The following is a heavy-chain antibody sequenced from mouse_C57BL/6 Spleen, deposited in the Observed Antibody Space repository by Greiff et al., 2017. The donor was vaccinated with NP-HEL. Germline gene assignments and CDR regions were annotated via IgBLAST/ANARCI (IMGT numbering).Heavy chain of an antibody. CDR2: ISSGSSTI. CDR1: GFTFSDYG. CDR3: AKNYYGSSGYFDY. D-gene: IGHD1-1*01. J-gene: IGHJ2*01. V-gene: IGHV5-17*01. Sequence: EVQVVESGGGLVKPGGSLKLSCAASGFTFSDYGMHWVRQAPEKGLEWVAYISSGSSTIYYADTVKGRFTISRDNAKNTLFLQMTSLRSEDTAMYYCAKNYYGSSGYFDYWGQGTTLTVSS.